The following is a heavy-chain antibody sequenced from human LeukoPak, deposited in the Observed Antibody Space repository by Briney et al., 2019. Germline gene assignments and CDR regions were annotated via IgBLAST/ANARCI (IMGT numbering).Heavy chain of an antibody. J-gene: IGHJ4*02. Sequence: PSETLSLTCTVSGGSISSYYWSWIRQPPGKGLEWIGYIYYSGSANYNPSLKSRVTISVDTSKNQFSLKLSSVTAADTAVYYCARHSSDIDYWGQGTLVTVSS. V-gene: IGHV4-59*08. CDR3: ARHSSDIDY. CDR1: GGSISSYY. CDR2: IYYSGSA. D-gene: IGHD6-19*01.